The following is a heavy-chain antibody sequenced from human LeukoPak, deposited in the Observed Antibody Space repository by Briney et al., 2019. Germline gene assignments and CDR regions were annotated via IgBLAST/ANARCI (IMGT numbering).Heavy chain of an antibody. J-gene: IGHJ5*02. Sequence: SETLSLTCTVSGGSFSSSTYYWGWIRQPPGKGLEWIGSIYYSGSTYYNPSLKSRVTISVDTSKNQFSLKLSSVTAADTAVYYCARSFHPFGGSNWNGGFDPWGQGTLVTVSS. CDR2: IYYSGST. D-gene: IGHD1-20*01. CDR3: ARSFHPFGGSNWNGGFDP. V-gene: IGHV4-39*07. CDR1: GGSFSSSTYY.